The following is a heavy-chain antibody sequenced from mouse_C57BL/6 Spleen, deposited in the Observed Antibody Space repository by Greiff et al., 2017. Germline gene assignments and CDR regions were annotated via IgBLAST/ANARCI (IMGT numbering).Heavy chain of an antibody. D-gene: IGHD1-1*01. CDR1: GYSITSGYY. V-gene: IGHV3-6*01. CDR2: ISYDGSN. J-gene: IGHJ3*01. Sequence: ESGPGLVKPSQSLSLTCSVTGYSITSGYYWNWIRQFPGNKLEWMGYISYDGSNKYNPSLKNRISIARDTSKNQFFLKLNSVTTEDTATYYCARDAVSLYYYGSSYGGFAYWGQGTLVTVSA. CDR3: ARDAVSLYYYGSSYGGFAY.